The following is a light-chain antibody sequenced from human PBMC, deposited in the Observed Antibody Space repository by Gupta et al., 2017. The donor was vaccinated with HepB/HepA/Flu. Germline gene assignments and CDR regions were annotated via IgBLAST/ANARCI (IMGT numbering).Light chain of an antibody. CDR3: QQADSTPKT. V-gene: IGKV4-1*01. J-gene: IGKJ1*01. Sequence: DIVTTQSPDSLALYLGERATTNCKFSQSLLYSSNNNTYLAWYLQKPGHPPKLLVYWASTQESGVPDRFSGRGSGTDFTLTISSLQAEDVAVYYCQQADSTPKTFGQGTKVEIK. CDR2: WAS. CDR1: QSLLYSSNNNTY.